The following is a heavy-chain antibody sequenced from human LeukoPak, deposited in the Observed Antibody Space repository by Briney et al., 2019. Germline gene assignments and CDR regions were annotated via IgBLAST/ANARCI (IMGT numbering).Heavy chain of an antibody. CDR2: ISSSSSYI. CDR3: ARDPAIVATIYDY. CDR1: GFTFSSYS. V-gene: IGHV3-21*01. D-gene: IGHD5-12*01. J-gene: IGHJ4*02. Sequence: GGSLRLSCAAFGFTFSSYSMNWVRQAPGKGLEWVSSISSSSSYIYYADSVKGRFTISRDNAKNSLYLQMNSLRAEDTAVYYCARDPAIVATIYDYWGQGTLVTVSS.